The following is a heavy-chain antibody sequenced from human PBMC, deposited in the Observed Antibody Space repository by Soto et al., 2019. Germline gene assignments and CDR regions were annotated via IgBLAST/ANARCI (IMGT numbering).Heavy chain of an antibody. CDR3: ARIGAVGAPPGADF. V-gene: IGHV1-69*01. J-gene: IGHJ4*02. CDR2: VIPILGQA. CDR1: GGIFSSYA. Sequence: QVQLVQSGAEVKKPGSSVKVSCKASGGIFSSYAISWLRQAPGQGLEWMGAVIPILGQAYYAQNFQDRVTITADESTRTAYMDLISLRSDATAVYFCARIGAVGAPPGADFWGQGTLVTVSS. D-gene: IGHD1-26*01.